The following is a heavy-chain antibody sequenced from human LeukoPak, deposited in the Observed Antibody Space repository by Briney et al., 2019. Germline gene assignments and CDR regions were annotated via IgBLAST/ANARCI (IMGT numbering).Heavy chain of an antibody. CDR2: IYYTGTT. Sequence: SETLSLTCTVSGGSLSGDYWNWIRQPPGKGLEWIGYIYYTGTTDYSPSLKSRVTIPLDMSKNQFSLKLRSVTAADTAVYYCARTNAFGNRGQGTMVTVSS. CDR3: ARTNAFGN. J-gene: IGHJ3*02. CDR1: GGSLSGDY. V-gene: IGHV4-59*01.